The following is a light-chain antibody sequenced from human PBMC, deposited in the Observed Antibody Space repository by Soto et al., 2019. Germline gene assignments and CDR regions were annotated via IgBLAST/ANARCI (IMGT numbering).Light chain of an antibody. J-gene: IGLJ3*02. V-gene: IGLV1-40*01. CDR3: QSYDSGLSGSWV. Sequence: QSVLTQPPSVSGAPGQRVAISCTGSSSNIGAGYDVHWYQQLPGTAPKLLIYANNNRPSGVPDRFSGSKSGTSASLAITGLQAEDEAAYYCQSYDSGLSGSWVFGGGTKVTVL. CDR2: ANN. CDR1: SSNIGAGYD.